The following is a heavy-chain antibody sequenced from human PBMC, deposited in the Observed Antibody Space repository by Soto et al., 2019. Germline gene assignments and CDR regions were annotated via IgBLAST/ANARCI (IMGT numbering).Heavy chain of an antibody. CDR1: GYTFTTYW. D-gene: IGHD2-2*01. CDR2: IYPGDSDT. CDR3: VRRPGCSTTTCYRELDY. J-gene: IGHJ4*02. V-gene: IGHV5-51*01. Sequence: PGESLKISCKGSGYTFTTYWIGWVRQMPGKGLEWMGVIYPGDSDTIYSPSFQGQVTLSADKSISPAYLQWRSLQASDTAMYYCVRRPGCSTTTCYRELDYWGQGTLVTVSS.